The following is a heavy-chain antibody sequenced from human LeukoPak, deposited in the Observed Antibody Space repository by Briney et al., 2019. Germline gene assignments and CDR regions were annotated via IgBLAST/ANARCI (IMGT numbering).Heavy chain of an antibody. V-gene: IGHV3-23*01. Sequence: GGSLRLSCAASGFTFSSYAMSWVRQAPGKGLEWVSAISGSGGSTYYADSVKGRFTISRDNSKNTLYLQMNSLRAEDTAVYYCAKNQYVSSTPLLFDPWGQGTLVTVSS. CDR2: ISGSGGST. J-gene: IGHJ5*02. D-gene: IGHD3-16*01. CDR1: GFTFSSYA. CDR3: AKNQYVSSTPLLFDP.